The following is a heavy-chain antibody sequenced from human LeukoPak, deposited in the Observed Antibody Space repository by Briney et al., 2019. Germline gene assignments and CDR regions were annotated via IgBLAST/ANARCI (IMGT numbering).Heavy chain of an antibody. CDR1: GYTLTELS. Sequence: ASVKVSCKVSGYTLTELSMHWVRQAPGKGLGWMGGFDPEDGETIYAQKFQGRVTMTEDTSTDTAYMELSSLRSEDTAVYYCAIADSSGWYSLDYWGQGTLVTVSS. CDR3: AIADSSGWYSLDY. CDR2: FDPEDGET. D-gene: IGHD6-19*01. V-gene: IGHV1-24*01. J-gene: IGHJ4*02.